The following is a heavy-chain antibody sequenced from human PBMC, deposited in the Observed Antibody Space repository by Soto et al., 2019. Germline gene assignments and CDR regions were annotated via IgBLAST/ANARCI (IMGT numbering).Heavy chain of an antibody. CDR1: GYTFTSYS. Sequence: QVQLVQSGGEVKKPGASVKVSCKASGYTFTSYSISWVRQAPGQAREWMGWINVYNGNTKYAQKFQGRVNMTTDTPTRTVYMELRSLSADDTAVYYCARDGVAVTTGISGYWGQGTLVTVSS. J-gene: IGHJ4*02. CDR3: ARDGVAVTTGISGY. V-gene: IGHV1-18*01. CDR2: INVYNGNT. D-gene: IGHD4-4*01.